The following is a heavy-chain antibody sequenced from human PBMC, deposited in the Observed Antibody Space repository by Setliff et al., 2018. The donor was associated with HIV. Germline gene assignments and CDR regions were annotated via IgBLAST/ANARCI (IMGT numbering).Heavy chain of an antibody. CDR1: GGSISSSNW. D-gene: IGHD1-1*01. V-gene: IGHV4-4*02. Sequence: PSETLSLTCALSGGSISSSNWWSWVRQPPGKGLEWIGDIYHSGSTNYNPSLKSRVTISVDKSKNQFSVKLNSVTAADTAVYYCAKRLTGPFDNWGQGTLVTVS. J-gene: IGHJ4*02. CDR3: AKRLTGPFDN. CDR2: IYHSGST.